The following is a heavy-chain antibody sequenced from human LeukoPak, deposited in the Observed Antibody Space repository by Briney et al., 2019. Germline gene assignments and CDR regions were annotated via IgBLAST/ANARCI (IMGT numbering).Heavy chain of an antibody. D-gene: IGHD5-18*01. CDR2: IRSKAYGGTT. J-gene: IGHJ4*02. CDR3: TRDSFKLQLWLQRDY. CDR1: GFTFGDYA. V-gene: IGHV3-49*04. Sequence: GGSLRLSCTASGFTFGDYALSWVRQAPGKGLEWVGFIRSKAYGGTTEYAASVKGRFTISRDDSKSIAYLQMNSLKTEDTAVYYCTRDSFKLQLWLQRDYWGQGTLVTVSS.